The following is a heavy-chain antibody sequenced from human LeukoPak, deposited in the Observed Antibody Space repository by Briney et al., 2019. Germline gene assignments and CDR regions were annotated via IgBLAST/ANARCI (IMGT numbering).Heavy chain of an antibody. CDR2: INHSGST. J-gene: IGHJ3*02. D-gene: IGHD3-10*01. Sequence: SETLSLTCAVYGGSLSGYYWSWIRQPPGKGLEWIGEINHSGSTNYKTSLKSRVTISVDTSKKQFSLKLSSVTAADTAVYYCARDVTMVRGVIIHAFDIWGQGTMVTVSS. V-gene: IGHV4-34*01. CDR3: ARDVTMVRGVIIHAFDI. CDR1: GGSLSGYY.